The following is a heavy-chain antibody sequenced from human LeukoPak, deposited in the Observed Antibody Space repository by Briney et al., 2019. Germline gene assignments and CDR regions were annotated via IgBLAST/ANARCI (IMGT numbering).Heavy chain of an antibody. Sequence: GGSLRLSCAASGFTFSSYVMHWVRQAPGEGLEWVAVISLDGSNKYYGDSLKGRFTISRDNSKNTLYLQMNSLRGEDMAIYYCARDFGWLSGFDYWGQGTLATVSS. V-gene: IGHV3-30-3*01. D-gene: IGHD3-9*01. CDR3: ARDFGWLSGFDY. J-gene: IGHJ4*02. CDR2: ISLDGSNK. CDR1: GFTFSSYV.